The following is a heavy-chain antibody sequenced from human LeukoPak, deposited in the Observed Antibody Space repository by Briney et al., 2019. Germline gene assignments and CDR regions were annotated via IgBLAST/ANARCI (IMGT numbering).Heavy chain of an antibody. Sequence: AGGSLRLSCAAPGFTLSSHAMSWVRQAPGKGLEWGSAISGSGGSTYYADSVKGRFTISRDNSKNTLYLQMNSLRAEDTAVYYCAKDDSSGYYYGYYFDYWGQGTLVTVSS. V-gene: IGHV3-23*01. CDR2: ISGSGGST. D-gene: IGHD3-22*01. CDR3: AKDDSSGYYYGYYFDY. CDR1: GFTLSSHA. J-gene: IGHJ4*02.